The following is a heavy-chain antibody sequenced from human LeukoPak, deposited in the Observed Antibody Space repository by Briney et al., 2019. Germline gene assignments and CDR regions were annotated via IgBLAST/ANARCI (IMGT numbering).Heavy chain of an antibody. V-gene: IGHV1-24*01. Sequence: ASVKVSCKVSGYTLTGLSMHWVRQAPGKGLEWMGGFDPEDGETIYAQKFQGRVTMTEDTSTDTAYMELSSLRSEDTAVYYCATDVIDGGPFRVVSSSWTTIDYWGQGTLVTVSS. CDR1: GYTLTGLS. CDR3: ATDVIDGGPFRVVSSSWTTIDY. D-gene: IGHD6-13*01. J-gene: IGHJ4*02. CDR2: FDPEDGET.